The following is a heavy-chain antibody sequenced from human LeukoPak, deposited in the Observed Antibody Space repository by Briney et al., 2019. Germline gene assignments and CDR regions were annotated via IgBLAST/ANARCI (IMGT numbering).Heavy chain of an antibody. D-gene: IGHD3-3*01. Sequence: SETLSLTCTVSGGSISRYYWSWIRQPAGKGLDWIGYIYYSGSTNYNPSLKSQVSISVDTSKKQFSLKMSSVTAADTAVYYCAREITIFGVVRFDPWGQGTLVTVSS. CDR1: GGSISRYY. J-gene: IGHJ5*02. CDR3: AREITIFGVVRFDP. CDR2: IYYSGST. V-gene: IGHV4-59*01.